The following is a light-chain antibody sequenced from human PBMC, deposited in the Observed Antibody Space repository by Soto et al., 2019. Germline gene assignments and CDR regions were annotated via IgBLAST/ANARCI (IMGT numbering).Light chain of an antibody. Sequence: QSVLTQPPSVSGAPGQRVPISCTGSSSKIGAGYDVHWYQQLPGTAPKLLIYGNSNRPSGVPDRFSGSKSGTSASLAITGLQAEDEADYYCQSYDSSLSGSYVFGTGTKVTVL. CDR3: QSYDSSLSGSYV. CDR2: GNS. J-gene: IGLJ1*01. CDR1: SSKIGAGYD. V-gene: IGLV1-40*01.